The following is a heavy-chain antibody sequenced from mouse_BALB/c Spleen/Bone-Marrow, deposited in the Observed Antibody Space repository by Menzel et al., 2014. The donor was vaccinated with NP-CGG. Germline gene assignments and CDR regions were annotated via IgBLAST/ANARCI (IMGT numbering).Heavy chain of an antibody. CDR1: GFNIKDPY. J-gene: IGHJ4*01. CDR3: TPGGSYGLEY. Sequence: VQLQESGAELVRTGASVKLSCTGSGFNIKDPYIHWVKQRPGQGLEWIGWIDPENGDPEYAPKFQGKATMTADTSSNTAYLQLSSLPSEDTDVYYDTPGGSYGLEYWGQGTPVTVSS. V-gene: IGHV14-4*02. CDR2: IDPENGDP. D-gene: IGHD1-1*02.